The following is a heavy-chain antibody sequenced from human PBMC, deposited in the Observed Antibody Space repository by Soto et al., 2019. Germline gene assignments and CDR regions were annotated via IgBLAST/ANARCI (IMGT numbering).Heavy chain of an antibody. CDR3: VRMGFSGGGYLSYYYYGMDI. V-gene: IGHV5-51*01. CDR1: GYSFTRYW. CDR2: IYPGDSDT. D-gene: IGHD5-12*01. J-gene: IGHJ6*02. Sequence: GESLKISCKGSGYSFTRYWMGWVRQMPGKGLEWMGIIYPGDSDTRYSPSFQGQVTISADKSISTAYLQWSSLKASDTAMYYCVRMGFSGGGYLSYYYYGMDIWGQGTTVTVSS.